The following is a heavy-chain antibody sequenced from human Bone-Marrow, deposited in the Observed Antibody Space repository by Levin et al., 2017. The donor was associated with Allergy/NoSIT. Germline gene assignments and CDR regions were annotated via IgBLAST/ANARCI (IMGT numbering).Heavy chain of an antibody. Sequence: LSLTCATSGFAFSTYAMSWVRQAPGKGLEWVSAIGGNGGSTYYADSVKGRFTISRDDSKNMLYLQMNSLETEDAAVYYCAKGACSGGNCYSGYFQHWGQGTLVTVSS. V-gene: IGHV3-23*01. CDR1: GFAFSTYA. CDR2: IGGNGGST. D-gene: IGHD2-15*01. J-gene: IGHJ1*01. CDR3: AKGACSGGNCYSGYFQH.